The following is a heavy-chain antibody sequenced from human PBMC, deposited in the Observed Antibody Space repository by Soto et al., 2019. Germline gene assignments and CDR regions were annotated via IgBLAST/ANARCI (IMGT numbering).Heavy chain of an antibody. J-gene: IGHJ4*02. CDR3: ARSPSMTTVSLDY. Sequence: PGGSLRLSCAASGFSFSDYAMSWVRQAPGKGLEWGSGVSGGGGVTNYADSVKGRFTISRDNAKNTLYLQMNSLRAEDTAVYYCARSPSMTTVSLDYWGQGTLVTVSS. D-gene: IGHD4-17*01. V-gene: IGHV3-23*01. CDR2: VSGGGGVT. CDR1: GFSFSDYA.